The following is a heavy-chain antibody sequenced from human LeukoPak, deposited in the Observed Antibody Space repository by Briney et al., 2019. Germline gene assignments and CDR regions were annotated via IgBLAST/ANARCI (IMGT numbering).Heavy chain of an antibody. CDR3: ARIGGVAGYFDY. V-gene: IGHV1-8*01. CDR1: GYSFTSHD. D-gene: IGHD6-19*01. CDR2: MNPNSGNT. Sequence: ASVKVSCKASGYSFTSHDINWVQQATGQGLEWMGWMNPNSGNTGYAQKFQDRVTMTRDTSTSTVYMELSSLRSEDTAVYYCARIGGVAGYFDYWGQGTLVTVSS. J-gene: IGHJ4*02.